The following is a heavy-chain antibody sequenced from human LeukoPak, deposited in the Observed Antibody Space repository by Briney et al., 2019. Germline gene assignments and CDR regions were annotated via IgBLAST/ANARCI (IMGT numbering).Heavy chain of an antibody. J-gene: IGHJ4*02. CDR2: ISGSGGST. V-gene: IGHV3-23*01. Sequence: GGSLRLSCAASGFTFSSYAMSWVRQAPGKGLEWVSAISGSGGSTYYADSVKGRFTISRDNSKNTLYLQMNSLRAEDTAVYYCAKARRDLLRFSEWPQGPLYFDYWGQGTLVTVSS. CDR1: GFTFSSYA. CDR3: AKARRDLLRFSEWPQGPLYFDY. D-gene: IGHD3-3*01.